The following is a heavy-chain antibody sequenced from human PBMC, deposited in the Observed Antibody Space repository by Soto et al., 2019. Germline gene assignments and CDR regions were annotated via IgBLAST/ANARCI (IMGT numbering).Heavy chain of an antibody. CDR2: IYWDDDK. V-gene: IGHV2-5*02. Sequence: SGPTLVNPTQTLTLTCTFSGFSLTTNCVGVGWIRQSPGEALEWLALIYWDDDKRYSPSLKSRLTITKDTSKNQVVLTMTNMESVDTATSTEIYCLYYSSSLLPDVWGQ. J-gene: IGHJ6*02. CDR1: GFSLTTNCVG. D-gene: IGHD6-19*01. CDR3: IYCLYYSSSLLPDV.